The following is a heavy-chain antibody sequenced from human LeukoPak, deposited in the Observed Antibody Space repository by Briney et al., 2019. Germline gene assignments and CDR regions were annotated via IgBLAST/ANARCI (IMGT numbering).Heavy chain of an antibody. V-gene: IGHV4-59*01. CDR2: IYYSGST. J-gene: IGHJ4*02. Sequence: PSETLSLTCTVSGGSLSSYYWSWIRQPPGKGLEWVGYIYYSGSTNYNPSLKSRVTISVDTSKHQFSLKLSSVTAADTAVYYCARASRGYYDSTVDYWGQGTLVTVSS. CDR3: ARASRGYYDSTVDY. CDR1: GGSLSSYY. D-gene: IGHD3-22*01.